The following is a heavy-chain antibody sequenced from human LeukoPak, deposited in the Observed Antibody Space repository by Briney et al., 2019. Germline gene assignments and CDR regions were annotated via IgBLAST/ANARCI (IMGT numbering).Heavy chain of an antibody. D-gene: IGHD2-2*01. CDR3: ARLGYCSSTSCLQLDV. V-gene: IGHV1-69*04. CDR1: GGTFSSYA. Sequence: SVKVSCKASGGTFSSYAISWVRQAPGQGLEWMGRIIPILGIANYAQKFQGRVTITADKSTSTAYMELSSLRSEDTAVYYCARLGYCSSTSCLQLDVWGQGTTVTVSS. J-gene: IGHJ6*02. CDR2: IIPILGIA.